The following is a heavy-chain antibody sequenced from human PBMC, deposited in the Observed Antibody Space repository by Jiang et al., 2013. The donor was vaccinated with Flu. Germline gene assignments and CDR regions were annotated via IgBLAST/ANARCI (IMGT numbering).Heavy chain of an antibody. CDR1: GGSINNYY. CDR2: IYHSGNT. D-gene: IGHD1-1*01. J-gene: IGHJ4*02. V-gene: IGHV4-59*01. Sequence: GSGLVKPSETLSLTCTVSGGSINNYYWNWIRQSPGKGLEWIGYIYHSGNTDYNPSLKSRVTISIDTSKNQFSLQMSSVTAADTAVYYCARWNRNFDFWGQGTLVTVSS. CDR3: ARWNRNFDF.